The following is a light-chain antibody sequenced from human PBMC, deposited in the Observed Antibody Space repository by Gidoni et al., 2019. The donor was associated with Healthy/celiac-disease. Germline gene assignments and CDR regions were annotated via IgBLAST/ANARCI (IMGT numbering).Light chain of an antibody. CDR1: SGSIASNY. V-gene: IGLV6-57*01. CDR2: EYN. CDR3: QSYDSSNQGV. J-gene: IGLJ1*01. Sequence: NFMLTQPHSVSESPGKTVTISYTRSSGSIASNYVQWYQQRPCSSPTTVLYEYNQRPSGVPDRFSGSIDSSSNSASLTISGLKTEDEADYYCQSYDSSNQGVFGTGTKVTVL.